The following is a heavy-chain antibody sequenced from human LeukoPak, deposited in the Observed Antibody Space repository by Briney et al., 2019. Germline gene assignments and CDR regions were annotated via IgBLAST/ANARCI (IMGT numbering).Heavy chain of an antibody. CDR3: LGSNIASV. CDR1: GFTFSSYW. D-gene: IGHD6-13*01. Sequence: GGSLRLSFSASGFTFSSYWMSWVRQAPGKGLEWVAKINQDGSVKYHVDSVKGRFTISRDNAKNSLHLQMNSLRAEDTAMYYCLGSNIASVWGQGTLVTVSS. CDR2: INQDGSVK. J-gene: IGHJ4*02. V-gene: IGHV3-7*01.